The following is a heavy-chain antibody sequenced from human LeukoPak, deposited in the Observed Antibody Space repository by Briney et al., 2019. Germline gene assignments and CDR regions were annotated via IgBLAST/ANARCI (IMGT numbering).Heavy chain of an antibody. V-gene: IGHV4-34*01. J-gene: IGHJ3*02. CDR1: GGSFSGYY. CDR2: INHSGST. CDR3: ASPLYCSSTSCDLAFDI. Sequence: SETLSLTCAVYGGSFSGYYWSWIRQPPGKGLEWIGEINHSGSTNYNPSLKSRVTISVDTSKNQFSLKLSSVTAADTAVYYCASPLYCSSTSCDLAFDIWGQGTMVTVSS. D-gene: IGHD2-2*01.